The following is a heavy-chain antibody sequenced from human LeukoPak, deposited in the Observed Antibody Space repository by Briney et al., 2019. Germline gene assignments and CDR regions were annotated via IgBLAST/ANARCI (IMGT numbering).Heavy chain of an antibody. J-gene: IGHJ6*03. D-gene: IGHD4-11*01. Sequence: PSETLSLTCTVSGGSISSYYWSWIRQPPGKGLEWIGYIYYSGSTNYNPSLKSRVTISVDTSKNQFSLKLSSVTAADTAVYYCARDGGYSNYYHYYYYMDVWGKGTTVTVSS. CDR3: ARDGGYSNYYHYYYYMDV. V-gene: IGHV4-59*01. CDR1: GGSISSYY. CDR2: IYYSGST.